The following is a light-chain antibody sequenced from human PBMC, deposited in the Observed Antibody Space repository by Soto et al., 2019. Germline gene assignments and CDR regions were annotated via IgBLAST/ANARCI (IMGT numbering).Light chain of an antibody. CDR1: QSVSSY. CDR3: QQYASSPGT. V-gene: IGKV3-20*01. CDR2: GAS. J-gene: IGKJ1*01. Sequence: EIVVKKSPATLSLSTGERATLSCRASQSVSSYLAWYQQKPGQAPRLLIYGASSRATGIPDRFSGSGSGTDFTLTISRLEPEDFAVYYCQQYASSPGTFGQGTNVDI.